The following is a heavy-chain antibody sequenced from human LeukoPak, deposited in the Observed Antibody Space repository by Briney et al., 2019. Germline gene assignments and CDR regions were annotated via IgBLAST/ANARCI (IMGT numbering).Heavy chain of an antibody. CDR3: ARDLILNWNDDGRGY. V-gene: IGHV1-18*01. J-gene: IGHJ4*02. Sequence: ASVKVSCKASGYTFTSYGISWVRQAPGQGLEWMGWISAYNGNTNYAQKLQGRVTMTTDTSTSTAYMELRSLRSDDTAVYYCARDLILNWNDDGRGYWGQGTLVTVSS. D-gene: IGHD1-1*01. CDR2: ISAYNGNT. CDR1: GYTFTSYG.